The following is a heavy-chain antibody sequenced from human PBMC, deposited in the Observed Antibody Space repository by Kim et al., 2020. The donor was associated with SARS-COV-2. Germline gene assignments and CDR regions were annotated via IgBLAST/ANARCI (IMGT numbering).Heavy chain of an antibody. CDR1: GFSISRFD. V-gene: IGHV3-13*05. CDR3: ARQDLSGTKGAFDI. D-gene: IGHD5-12*01. J-gene: IGHJ3*02. Sequence: GGSLRLSCAASGFSISRFDIHWIRLRVGKGLEWDSATGIAGEQYYPGSVKGRFTISRENAKNSFYLQMNNLRDGATAVYFCARQDLSGTKGAFDIWGQG. CDR2: TGIAGEQ.